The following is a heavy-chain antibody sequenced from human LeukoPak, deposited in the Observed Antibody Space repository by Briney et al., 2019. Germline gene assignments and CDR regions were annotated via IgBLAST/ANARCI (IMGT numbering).Heavy chain of an antibody. CDR2: IYSSGST. Sequence: SETLSLTCTVSGXTISRYYWSWIRQSPGKGQEWIGYIYSSGSTNSSPSLKSRVSISVDTSKNQFSLNLRSVTAADTAMYYCARHESAVGALFHWGQGFLVTVSS. CDR3: ARHESAVGALFH. J-gene: IGHJ4*02. D-gene: IGHD1-26*01. V-gene: IGHV4-59*08. CDR1: GXTISRYY.